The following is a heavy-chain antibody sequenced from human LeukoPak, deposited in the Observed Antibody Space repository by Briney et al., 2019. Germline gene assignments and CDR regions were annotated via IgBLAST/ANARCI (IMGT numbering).Heavy chain of an antibody. Sequence: GESLRLSCAASGFSFDDYAMHWVRQAPGKGLEWVSGISWNSGSIGYADSVKGRFTTSTDNAKNSLYLQMNSLRAADMALYYCAKAVNGGAVAGILDYWGQGTLVTVSS. D-gene: IGHD6-19*01. V-gene: IGHV3-9*03. J-gene: IGHJ4*02. CDR3: AKAVNGGAVAGILDY. CDR1: GFSFDDYA. CDR2: ISWNSGSI.